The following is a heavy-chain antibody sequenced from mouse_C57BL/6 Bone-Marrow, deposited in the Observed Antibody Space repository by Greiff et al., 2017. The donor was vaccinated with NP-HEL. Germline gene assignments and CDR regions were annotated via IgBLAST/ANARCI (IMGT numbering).Heavy chain of an antibody. D-gene: IGHD1-1*01. CDR3: ARDYYGSPHWYFDV. CDR2: IDPSDSEP. Sequence: QVQLQQSGAELVRPGSSVKLSCKASGYTFTSYWMHWVKQRPIQGLEWIGNIDPSDSEPHYNQKFKDKATLTVDKSSSTAYMQLSSLTSEDSAVYYCARDYYGSPHWYFDVWGTGTTVTVSS. J-gene: IGHJ1*03. V-gene: IGHV1-52*01. CDR1: GYTFTSYW.